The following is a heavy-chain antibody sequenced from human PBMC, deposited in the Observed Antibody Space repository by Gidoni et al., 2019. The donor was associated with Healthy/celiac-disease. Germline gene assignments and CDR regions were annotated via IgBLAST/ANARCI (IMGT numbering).Heavy chain of an antibody. Sequence: QVQLQESGPGLVKPSETLSLTCTVSGGSISSYYWSWIRQPPGKGLEWIGYIYYSGSTNYNPSLKSRVTISVDTSKNQFSLKLSSVTAADTAVYYCARGRNYYDSWAFDIWGQGTMVTVSS. V-gene: IGHV4-59*08. J-gene: IGHJ3*02. D-gene: IGHD3-22*01. CDR3: ARGRNYYDSWAFDI. CDR2: IYYSGST. CDR1: GGSISSYY.